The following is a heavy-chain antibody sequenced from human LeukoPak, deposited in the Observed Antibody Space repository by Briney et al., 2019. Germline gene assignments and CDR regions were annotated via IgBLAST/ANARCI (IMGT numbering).Heavy chain of an antibody. V-gene: IGHV1-2*04. CDR2: INPNSGGT. CDR1: GYTFTGYY. J-gene: IGHJ3*02. Sequence: ASVKVSCKASGYTFTGYYMHWVRQAPGQGLEWMGWINPNSGGTNYAQKFQGWVTMTRDTSISTAYVELSRLRSDDTAVYYCARGRGYSYGSNDAFDIWGQGTMVTVSS. D-gene: IGHD5-18*01. CDR3: ARGRGYSYGSNDAFDI.